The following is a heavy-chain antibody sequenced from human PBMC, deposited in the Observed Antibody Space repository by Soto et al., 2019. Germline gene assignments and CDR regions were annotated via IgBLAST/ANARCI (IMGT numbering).Heavy chain of an antibody. V-gene: IGHV1-69*01. CDR1: GGTFANFI. J-gene: IGHJ6*02. CDR3: ARNGTYSSSLSQYSGMDV. CDR2: IVPMFGTA. Sequence: QVQLVQSGAEVKEPGSSVKVSCKASGGTFANFIMNWVRQTPGQGLEWMGGIVPMFGTATYAEKFKGRVTISETESTSTSYMELTSLRSEDTAVYYCARNGTYSSSLSQYSGMDVWGQGTTVTVS. D-gene: IGHD6-6*01.